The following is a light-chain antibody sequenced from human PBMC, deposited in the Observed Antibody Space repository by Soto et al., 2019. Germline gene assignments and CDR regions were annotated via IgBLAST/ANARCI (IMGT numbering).Light chain of an antibody. CDR3: GTWDSSLSAYV. CDR1: SSNIRNNY. V-gene: IGLV1-51*01. J-gene: IGLJ1*01. Sequence: SAAPRQKVTISCSGSSSNIRNNYVSWYQQLPGTAPKLLIYDNNKRPSGIPDRFSGSKSGTSATLGITGLQTGDEADYYCGTWDSSLSAYVFGTGTKVTVL. CDR2: DNN.